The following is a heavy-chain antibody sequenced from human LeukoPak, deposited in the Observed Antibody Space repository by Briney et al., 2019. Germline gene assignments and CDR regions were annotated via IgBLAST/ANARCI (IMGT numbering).Heavy chain of an antibody. J-gene: IGHJ4*02. Sequence: GSLRLSCTTSGFNFNTYSMSWVRQSPGKGLEWIGRIYTSGSTNYNPSLKSRVTISVDTSKNQFSLRLSSVTAADTAVYYCARVPYSSGWNELDYWGQGTLVTVSS. D-gene: IGHD6-19*01. V-gene: IGHV4-4*08. CDR1: GFNFNTYS. CDR3: ARVPYSSGWNELDY. CDR2: IYTSGST.